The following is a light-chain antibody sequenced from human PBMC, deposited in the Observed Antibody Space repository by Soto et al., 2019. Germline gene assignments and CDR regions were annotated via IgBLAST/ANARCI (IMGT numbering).Light chain of an antibody. J-gene: IGKJ3*01. Sequence: EIVLTQSPATLSLSPGERATLSCRASQSVSSYLAWYQQKPGQAPRLLIYDASNRATGISARFSGSGSGTAFTLTISSLEPEDFAVYYCQQRYNWPLTFGPGTKWISN. CDR2: DAS. V-gene: IGKV3-11*01. CDR1: QSVSSY. CDR3: QQRYNWPLT.